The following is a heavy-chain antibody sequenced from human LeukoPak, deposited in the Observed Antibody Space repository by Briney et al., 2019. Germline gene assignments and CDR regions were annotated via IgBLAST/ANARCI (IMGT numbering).Heavy chain of an antibody. D-gene: IGHD1-26*01. CDR2: IFHSTHP. CDR1: AYSISSGFH. Sequence: SETLSLTCTISAYSISSGFHWGWMRQRPGKGVELICIIFHSTHPYYNPSLKSRVTISVDTSNNQFSLKLNSVTAADTALYYCARVLVGATTAFDYWGQGTLVTVSS. J-gene: IGHJ4*02. V-gene: IGHV4-38-2*02. CDR3: ARVLVGATTAFDY.